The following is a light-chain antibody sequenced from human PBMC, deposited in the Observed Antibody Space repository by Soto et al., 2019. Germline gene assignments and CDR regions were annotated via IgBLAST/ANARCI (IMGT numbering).Light chain of an antibody. CDR3: QQGYSTPIT. CDR1: QTINTY. V-gene: IGKV1-39*01. Sequence: DIQMTQSPSSLSASVGDRVTITCRASQTINTYLNWYQQKLGKAPKVLIYAASNLQSGVPSRFSGSGSGTDFALTISSLQPEDFATYYCQQGYSTPITFGQGTRLEIK. J-gene: IGKJ5*01. CDR2: AAS.